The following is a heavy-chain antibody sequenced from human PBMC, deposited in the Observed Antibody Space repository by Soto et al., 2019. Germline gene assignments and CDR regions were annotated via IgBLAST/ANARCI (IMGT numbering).Heavy chain of an antibody. J-gene: IGHJ5*02. V-gene: IGHV3-23*01. CDR3: AKDRTIAAAGRDWFDP. CDR2: ISGSGGST. Sequence: GGSLRLSCAASGFTFSSYAMSWVRQAPGKGLEWVSAISGSGGSTYYADSVTGRFTISRDNSKNTLYLQMNSLRAEDTAVYYCAKDRTIAAAGRDWFDPWGQGTLVTVSS. CDR1: GFTFSSYA. D-gene: IGHD6-13*01.